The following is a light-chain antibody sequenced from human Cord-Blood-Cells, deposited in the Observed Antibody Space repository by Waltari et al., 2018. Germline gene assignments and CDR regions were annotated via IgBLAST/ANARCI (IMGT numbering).Light chain of an antibody. Sequence: SYVLPHPPSLQVSRGQTAMIACTGDALPHLTAYWYQQKPGQAPVLVIYKDSERPSGIPERFSGSSSGTTVTLTISGVQAEDEADYYCQSADSSGTYVFGTGTKVTVL. V-gene: IGLV3-25*03. J-gene: IGLJ1*01. CDR1: ALPHLT. CDR3: QSADSSGTYV. CDR2: KDS.